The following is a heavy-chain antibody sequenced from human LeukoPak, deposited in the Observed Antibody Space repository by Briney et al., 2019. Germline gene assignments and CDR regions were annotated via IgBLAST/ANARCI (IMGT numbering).Heavy chain of an antibody. V-gene: IGHV3-7*01. CDR1: GFTFSSYW. Sequence: GGSLRLSCAASGFTFSSYWMSWVRQAPGKGLEWVANIKQDGSEKYYVDSVKGRFTISRDNAKNSLYLQMNSLRAEDTAVYYCARVYGIAVAGTSQFDYWGQGTLVTVSS. D-gene: IGHD6-19*01. CDR2: IKQDGSEK. CDR3: ARVYGIAVAGTSQFDY. J-gene: IGHJ4*02.